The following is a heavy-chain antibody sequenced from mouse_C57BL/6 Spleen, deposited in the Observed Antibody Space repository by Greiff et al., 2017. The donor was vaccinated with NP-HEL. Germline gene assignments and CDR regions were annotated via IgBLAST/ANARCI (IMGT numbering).Heavy chain of an antibody. CDR2: IYPGSGST. CDR1: GYTFTSYW. V-gene: IGHV1-55*01. Sequence: VQLQQPGAELVKPGASVKMSCKASGYTFTSYWITWVKQRPGQGLEWIGDIYPGSGSTNYNEKFKSKATLTVDTSSSTAYMQLSSLTSEDAAVYYCAIYYGSSYGRSYFDYWGQGTTLTVSS. CDR3: AIYYGSSYGRSYFDY. D-gene: IGHD1-1*01. J-gene: IGHJ2*01.